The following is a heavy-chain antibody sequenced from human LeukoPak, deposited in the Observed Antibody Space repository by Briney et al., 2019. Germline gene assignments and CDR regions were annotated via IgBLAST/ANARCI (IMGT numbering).Heavy chain of an antibody. CDR3: ARGDYGDYGDYFDY. D-gene: IGHD4-17*01. CDR1: GLTFSSYS. V-gene: IGHV3-21*01. J-gene: IGHJ4*02. Sequence: GGSLRLSCAASGLTFSSYSMNWVRQAPGKGLEWVSSISSSSSYIYYADSVKGRFTISRDNAKNSLYLQMNSLRAEDTAVYYCARGDYGDYGDYFDYWGQGTLVTVSS. CDR2: ISSSSSYI.